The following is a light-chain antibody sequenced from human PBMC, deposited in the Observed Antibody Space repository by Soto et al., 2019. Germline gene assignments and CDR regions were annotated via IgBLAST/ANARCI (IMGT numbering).Light chain of an antibody. J-gene: IGLJ1*01. Sequence: QSVLTQPPSASGSPGQSVTISCTGTSSDVGGYNYVSWYQQHPGKAPKLMIYEVSKRPSGVPDRFSGSKSGNTASLTVSGLQAEDEADYYCSSYADSNTFEVFGPGTKVTV. CDR2: EVS. V-gene: IGLV2-8*01. CDR1: SSDVGGYNY. CDR3: SSYADSNTFEV.